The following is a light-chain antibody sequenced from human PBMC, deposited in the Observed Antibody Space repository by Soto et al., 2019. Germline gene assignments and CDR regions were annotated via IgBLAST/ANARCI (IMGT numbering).Light chain of an antibody. CDR2: DVS. V-gene: IGKV1-5*01. CDR1: QSISSW. CDR3: QQYNTFWT. J-gene: IGKJ1*01. Sequence: DIQMTQSPSTLSASVGDRVTITCRASQSISSWLAWYQQKPGKAPKLLIYDVSSLESGLPSRFSGSGSGTEFSLTISSLQPDDSATYYCQQYNTFWTFGQGTKVEIK.